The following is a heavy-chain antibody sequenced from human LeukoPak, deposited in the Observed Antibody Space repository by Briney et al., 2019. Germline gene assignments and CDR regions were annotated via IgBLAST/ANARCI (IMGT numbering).Heavy chain of an antibody. D-gene: IGHD5/OR15-5a*01. CDR1: NFSITSGHY. V-gene: IGHV4-38-2*01. Sequence: PSETLSLTCAVSNFSITSGHYWAWIRQLPGRGWEWTGSVYHSGTAYYNPSLKSRILVSVDTSKNELSLTLTSVIAADTAVYYCARGGSTRSGGFDPWGQGTLVSVSS. CDR2: VYHSGTA. J-gene: IGHJ5*02. CDR3: ARGGSTRSGGFDP.